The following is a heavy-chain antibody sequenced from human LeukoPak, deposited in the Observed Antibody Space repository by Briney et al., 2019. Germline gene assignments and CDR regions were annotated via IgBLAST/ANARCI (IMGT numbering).Heavy chain of an antibody. CDR2: ISYDGSNK. J-gene: IGHJ4*02. CDR3: GNQCSGGICPEN. CDR1: GFTFSSYG. V-gene: IGHV3-30*18. D-gene: IGHD2-15*01. Sequence: PGRSLRLSCAASGFTFSSYGMHWVRQAPGKGLEWVAVISYDGSNKYYADSVKGRFTISRDNSKNTLYLQMNSLRAEDTAVYYCGNQCSGGICPENWGRGTLVTVSS.